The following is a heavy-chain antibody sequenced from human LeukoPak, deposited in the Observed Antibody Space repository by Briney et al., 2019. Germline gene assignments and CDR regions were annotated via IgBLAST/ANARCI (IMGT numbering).Heavy chain of an antibody. V-gene: IGHV3-21*01. D-gene: IGHD6-25*01. CDR2: ISRSSSYI. CDR3: AKDRVPFSGWYYMDV. CDR1: GFTFSSYT. Sequence: PGGSLRLSCAASGFTFSSYTMNWVRQAPGKGLEWVSSISRSSSYIYYADSMKGRFTISRDNAKNSLDLQMHSLRAEDTAVYYCAKDRVPFSGWYYMDVWGKGTTVTVSS. J-gene: IGHJ6*03.